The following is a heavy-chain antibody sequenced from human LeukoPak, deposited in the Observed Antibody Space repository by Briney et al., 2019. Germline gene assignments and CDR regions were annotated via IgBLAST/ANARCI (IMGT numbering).Heavy chain of an antibody. D-gene: IGHD3-3*01. J-gene: IGHJ3*02. CDR2: ISSSSSYI. V-gene: IGHV3-21*01. Sequence: PGGSLRLSCAASGFTFSSYSMNWVHQAPGKGLEWVSSISSSSSYIYYADSVKGRFTISRDNAKNSLYLQMNSLRAEDTAVYYCASPTNYDFWSGYYTGAFDIWGQGTMVTVSS. CDR3: ASPTNYDFWSGYYTGAFDI. CDR1: GFTFSSYS.